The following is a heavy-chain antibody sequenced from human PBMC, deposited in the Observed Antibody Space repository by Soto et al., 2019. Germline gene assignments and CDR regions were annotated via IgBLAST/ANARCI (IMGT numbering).Heavy chain of an antibody. Sequence: SGPTLRNPTQTRTLTWTFSGFSLSSSGVGVGWIRQPPGKALEWRALRYCDDDKRYIPSLKSRLTITKDTSKNQVVLTMTNMDTVDTATYYCGPRHMVGATKYSWFGPWGQGTLVTVSS. CDR2: RYCDDDK. J-gene: IGHJ5*02. V-gene: IGHV2-5*02. CDR3: GPRHMVGATKYSWFGP. CDR1: GFSLSSSGVG. D-gene: IGHD1-26*01.